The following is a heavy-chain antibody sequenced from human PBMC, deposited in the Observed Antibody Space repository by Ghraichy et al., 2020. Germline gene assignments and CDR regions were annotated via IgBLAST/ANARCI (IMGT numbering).Heavy chain of an antibody. CDR2: IYYSGST. J-gene: IGHJ4*02. CDR1: GGSISSSSYY. D-gene: IGHD5-18*01. CDR3: ARGERGYSYGRKDLDY. Sequence: SETLSLTCTVSGGSISSSSYYWGWIRQPPGKGLEWIGSIYYSGSTYYNPSLKSRVTISVDTSKNQFSLKLSSVTAADTAVYYCARGERGYSYGRKDLDYWGQGTLVTVSS. V-gene: IGHV4-39*07.